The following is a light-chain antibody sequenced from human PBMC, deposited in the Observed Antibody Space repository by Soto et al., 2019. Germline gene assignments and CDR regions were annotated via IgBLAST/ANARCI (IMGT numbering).Light chain of an antibody. CDR3: QSYDNSLSASV. J-gene: IGLJ3*02. V-gene: IGLV1-40*01. CDR2: DNN. Sequence: QSVLTQPPSVSGAPGQRVTISCTGGSSNIGAGYDVHWYQQILGTAPRLLIYDNNNRPSGVPDRFSGSKSGTSASLAITRLQAEDEAEYFCQSYDNSLSASVFGGGTKVTVL. CDR1: SSNIGAGYD.